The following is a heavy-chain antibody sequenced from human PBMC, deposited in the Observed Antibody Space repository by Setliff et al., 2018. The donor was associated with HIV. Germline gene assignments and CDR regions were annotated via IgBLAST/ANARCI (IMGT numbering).Heavy chain of an antibody. V-gene: IGHV5-51*01. CDR3: ARLWKGLRYFDWLSHFDI. Sequence: PGESLKISCKGSGYSFTSNWIGWVRQMPGKGLEWMGIIHPVDSDTRYSPSFQGQVTISADKSISTAYLQWSSLKASDTAMYYCARLWKGLRYFDWLSHFDIWGQGTVVTVSS. D-gene: IGHD3-9*01. J-gene: IGHJ3*02. CDR2: IHPVDSDT. CDR1: GYSFTSNW.